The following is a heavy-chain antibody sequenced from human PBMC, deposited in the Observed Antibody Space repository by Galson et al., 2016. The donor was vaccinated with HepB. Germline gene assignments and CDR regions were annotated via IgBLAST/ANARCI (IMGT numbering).Heavy chain of an antibody. CDR2: IWYDGSNK. D-gene: IGHD1-1*01. CDR3: AREINWNSYGMDV. V-gene: IGHV3-33*01. Sequence: SLRLSCAASGFTFSSYGMHWVRQAPGKGLEWVAVIWYDGSNKYYAGSVKGRFTISRDNSKNTLYLQMNSLRVEDTAVYYRAREINWNSYGMDVWGQGTTVTVS. CDR1: GFTFSSYG. J-gene: IGHJ6*02.